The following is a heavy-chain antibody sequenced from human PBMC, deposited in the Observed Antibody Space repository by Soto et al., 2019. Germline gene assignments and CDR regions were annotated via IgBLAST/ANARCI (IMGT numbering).Heavy chain of an antibody. D-gene: IGHD1-26*01. J-gene: IGHJ4*02. CDR2: INTDGSST. V-gene: IGHV3-74*01. CDR1: GVTFSGYW. CDR3: VRGYDY. Sequence: GSLRLSCAASGVTFSGYWMHWVRQAPGKGLVWVARINTDGSSTSYADFVKGRFTISRDNAKNTLFLQMNSLRAEDTAVYYCVRGYDYWGQGTLVTVSS.